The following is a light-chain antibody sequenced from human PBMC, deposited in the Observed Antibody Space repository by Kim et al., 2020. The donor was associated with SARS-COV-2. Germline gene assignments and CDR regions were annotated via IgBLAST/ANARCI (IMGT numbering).Light chain of an antibody. CDR1: SSDVGSYNR. V-gene: IGLV2-18*02. CDR3: SSYTSSSTLI. CDR2: EVS. Sequence: QSALTQPPSVSGSPGQSVTISCTGTSSDVGSYNRVSWYQQPPGTAPKLIIYEVSDRSSGVPHRFSGSKSGNTAALTISWLQTEDEADYYCSSYTSSSTLIFGGGTKVTVL. J-gene: IGLJ2*01.